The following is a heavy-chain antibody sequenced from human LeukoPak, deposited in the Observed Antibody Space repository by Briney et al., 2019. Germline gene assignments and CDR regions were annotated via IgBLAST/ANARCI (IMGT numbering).Heavy chain of an antibody. V-gene: IGHV3-21*01. J-gene: IGHJ3*02. CDR1: GFSFNTYG. D-gene: IGHD6-13*01. CDR2: IDSSSSYI. Sequence: GGSLRLSCAASGFSFNTYGTNWVRQAPGKGLEWVSSIDSSSSYIYYADSVKGRFTISRDNAKNSVFLQMNNLRAGDTAVYYCARERSSSTWYNAFDIWGQGTMVTVSS. CDR3: ARERSSSTWYNAFDI.